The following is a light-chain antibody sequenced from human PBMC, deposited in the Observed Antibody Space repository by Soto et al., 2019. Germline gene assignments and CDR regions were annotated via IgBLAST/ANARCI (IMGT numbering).Light chain of an antibody. J-gene: IGKJ5*01. CDR1: QNIRNNN. CDR3: QQYGSSAPST. V-gene: IGKV3-20*01. Sequence: EMVVTQSAGTLSLSPGERATLSCRASQNIRNNNLNWYQQNPGQVPRLLIYGASIRATGITDRFSGSGSGTDFTLPISRLEPEDFALYYCQQYGSSAPSTFGQGTRLE. CDR2: GAS.